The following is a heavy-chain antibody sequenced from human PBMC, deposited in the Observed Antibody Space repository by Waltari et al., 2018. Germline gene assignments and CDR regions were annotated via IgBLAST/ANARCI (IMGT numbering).Heavy chain of an antibody. D-gene: IGHD3-22*01. Sequence: QVQLQESGPGLVKPSQTLSLTCTVSGGSISRGGYYWNWIRQNPGKGLEWIGYIYYSGSTYYNPSLKSRVTISVDTSKNQFSLKLSSVTAADTAVYYCARGNPSGYYNRWGQGTLVTVSS. CDR1: GGSISRGGYY. CDR2: IYYSGST. V-gene: IGHV4-31*03. CDR3: ARGNPSGYYNR. J-gene: IGHJ5*02.